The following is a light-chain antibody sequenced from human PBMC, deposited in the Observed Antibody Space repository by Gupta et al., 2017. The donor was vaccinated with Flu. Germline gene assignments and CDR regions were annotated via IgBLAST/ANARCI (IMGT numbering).Light chain of an antibody. J-gene: IGLJ1*01. CDR3: NSRDSSGNSYV. CDR1: SLRSYY. CDR2: GKN. V-gene: IGLV3-19*01. Sequence: GQTVRITCQGDSLRSYYASWYQQKPVQAPVLVIYGKNNRPSGIPDRFSGSSSGNTASLTITGAQAEDEADYYCNSRDSSGNSYVFGTGTKVTVL.